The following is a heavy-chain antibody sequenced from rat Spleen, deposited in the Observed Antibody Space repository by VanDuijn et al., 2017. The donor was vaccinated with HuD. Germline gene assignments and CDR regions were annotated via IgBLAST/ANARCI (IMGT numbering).Heavy chain of an antibody. Sequence: EVQLQESGPGLVKPSQSLSLTCSVTDHSITNGYRWNWIRKFPGNKLEWMGYINSAGNTPYNPSLKSRISITRDTSKNQFFLQVNSVTTEDTATYFCARWDYYSPRWYFDFWGPGTMVTVSS. J-gene: IGHJ1*01. D-gene: IGHD1-1*01. V-gene: IGHV3-3*01. CDR2: INSAGNT. CDR1: DHSITNGYR. CDR3: ARWDYYSPRWYFDF.